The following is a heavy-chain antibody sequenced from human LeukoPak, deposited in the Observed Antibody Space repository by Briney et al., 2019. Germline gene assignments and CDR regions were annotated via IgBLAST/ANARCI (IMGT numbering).Heavy chain of an antibody. V-gene: IGHV3-30*02. Sequence: PGGSLRLSCAASGFTFSSYGMHWVRQAPGKGLEWVAFIRYDGSNKYYADSVKGRFTISRDNSKNTLYLQMNSLRAEDTAVYYCAREMKYDILTGYLDAFDIWGQGTMVTVSS. CDR2: IRYDGSNK. D-gene: IGHD3-9*01. CDR3: AREMKYDILTGYLDAFDI. CDR1: GFTFSSYG. J-gene: IGHJ3*02.